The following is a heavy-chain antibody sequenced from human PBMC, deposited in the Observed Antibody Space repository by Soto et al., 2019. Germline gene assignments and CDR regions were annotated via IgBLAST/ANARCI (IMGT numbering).Heavy chain of an antibody. CDR1: GFTVSSNY. V-gene: IGHV3-53*04. CDR2: IYSGGST. J-gene: IGHJ6*03. D-gene: IGHD3-10*01. Sequence: EVQLVESGGGLVQPGGSLRLSCAASGFTVSSNYMSWVRQAPGKGLEWVSVIYSGGSTYYADSVKGRFTISRHNSKNTLYLQMNSLRAEDAAVYYCARGDYYGAGSRSLYYYYYMDVWGKGTTVTVSS. CDR3: ARGDYYGAGSRSLYYYYYMDV.